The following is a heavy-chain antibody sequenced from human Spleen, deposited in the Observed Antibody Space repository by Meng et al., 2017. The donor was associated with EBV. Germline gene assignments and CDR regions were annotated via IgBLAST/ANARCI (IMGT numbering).Heavy chain of an antibody. V-gene: IGHV6-1*01. D-gene: IGHD6-19*01. CDR3: ATSGWSDYYDS. CDR1: GDSVSSNSVV. Sequence: QAQLQTSRTGLVKVSQTLSLTCVISGDSVSSNSVVWTWIRQSPWRGLEWLGRTYYRSEWYHDYAGSVKSRITINPDTSKNQFSLQLDSVTPEDTAVYYCATSGWSDYYDSWGQGTLVTVSS. CDR2: TYYRSEWYH. J-gene: IGHJ4*02.